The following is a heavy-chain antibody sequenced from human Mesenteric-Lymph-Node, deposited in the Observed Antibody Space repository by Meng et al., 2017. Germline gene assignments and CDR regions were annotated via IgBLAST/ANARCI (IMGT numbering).Heavy chain of an antibody. Sequence: QVQVRGSGPALVKPSETLSLTCAVSGDSITNHNWWAWVRQPPGKGLEWIGEIYHSGRTNYNPSVKSRVSMSVDKSQNHFSLRLSSVTAADTAVYHCLRGSGGSVWGQGTLVTVSS. CDR3: LRGSGGSV. CDR2: IYHSGRT. D-gene: IGHD3-10*01. CDR1: GDSITNHNW. J-gene: IGHJ1*01. V-gene: IGHV4-4*02.